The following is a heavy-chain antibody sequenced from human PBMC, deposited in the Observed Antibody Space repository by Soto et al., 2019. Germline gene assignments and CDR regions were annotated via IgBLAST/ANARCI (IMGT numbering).Heavy chain of an antibody. CDR1: GFTFSSYA. D-gene: IGHD5-12*01. CDR2: ISYDGSNK. V-gene: IGHV3-30-3*02. J-gene: IGHJ4*02. CDR3: AKNSGYDYGDHCDY. Sequence: QVQLVESGGGVVQPGRSLRLSCAASGFTFSSYAMHWVRQAPGKGLEWVAVISYDGSNKYYADSVKGRFTISRDNSKNTLYLQMDSLRAEDTAMYYCAKNSGYDYGDHCDYWGQGTLVTVSS.